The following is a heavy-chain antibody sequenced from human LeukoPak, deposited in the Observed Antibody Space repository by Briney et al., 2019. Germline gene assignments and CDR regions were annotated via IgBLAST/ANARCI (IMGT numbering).Heavy chain of an antibody. CDR3: ARGPYDSSGYYPMYYFDY. V-gene: IGHV4-34*01. CDR1: GGSFSGYY. CDR2: INHSGST. D-gene: IGHD3-22*01. J-gene: IGHJ4*02. Sequence: SETLSLTCAVYGGSFSGYYWSWIRQPPGKGLEWIGEINHSGSTNYNPSLKSRVTISVDTSKDQFSLKLSSVTAADTAVYYCARGPYDSSGYYPMYYFDYWGQGTLVTVSS.